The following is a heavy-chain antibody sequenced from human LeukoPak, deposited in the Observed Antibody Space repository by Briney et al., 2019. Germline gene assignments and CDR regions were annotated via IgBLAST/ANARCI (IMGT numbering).Heavy chain of an antibody. CDR2: IRGSGSST. V-gene: IGHV3-23*01. CDR3: AKGSSAAGSYYYMDV. D-gene: IGHD6-13*01. CDR1: GFTFSSYV. Sequence: GGSLRLSCAASGFTFSSYVMSWVRQAPGKGLEWVSAIRGSGSSTYYADSVKGRLTISRDNSKNTLYLQVNSLRAEDTAVYYCAKGSSAAGSYYYMDVWGKGTTVTVSS. J-gene: IGHJ6*03.